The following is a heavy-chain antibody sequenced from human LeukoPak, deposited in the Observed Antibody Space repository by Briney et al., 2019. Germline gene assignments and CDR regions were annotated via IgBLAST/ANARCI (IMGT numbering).Heavy chain of an antibody. CDR1: GGSISSGSYY. CDR3: ARVRSGSYYYYYYMDV. CDR2: IYTSGST. V-gene: IGHV4-61*02. Sequence: SQTLSLTCTVSGGSISSGSYYWRWIRQPAGKGLEWIGRIYTSGSTNYNPSLKSRVTISVDTSKNQFSLKLSSVTAADTAVYYCARVRSGSYYYYYYMDVWGKGTTVTVSS. D-gene: IGHD1-26*01. J-gene: IGHJ6*03.